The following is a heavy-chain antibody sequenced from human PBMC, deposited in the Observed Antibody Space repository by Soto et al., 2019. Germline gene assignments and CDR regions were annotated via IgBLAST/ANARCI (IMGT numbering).Heavy chain of an antibody. Sequence: ASVKVSCKASGYTFTSHYMHWVRQAPGQGLEWMGWINPNSGDTNYAQKFQGRVTMTRDTSFRTAYMELSRLRSDDRAVYYCARGGTIFGVAIRAPFDYWGQGTLVTVSS. J-gene: IGHJ4*02. CDR2: INPNSGDT. V-gene: IGHV1-2*02. D-gene: IGHD3-3*01. CDR1: GYTFTSHY. CDR3: ARGGTIFGVAIRAPFDY.